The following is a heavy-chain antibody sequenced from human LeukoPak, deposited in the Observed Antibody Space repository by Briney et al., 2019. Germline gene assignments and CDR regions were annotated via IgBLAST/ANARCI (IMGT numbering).Heavy chain of an antibody. CDR3: ARQPYFDAFDI. CDR1: GYTFAGYY. V-gene: IGHV1-2*02. D-gene: IGHD2-21*01. J-gene: IGHJ3*02. CDR2: INPNSGGT. Sequence: ASVKVSCKASGYTFAGYYMHWVRQAPGQGLEWMGWINPNSGGTNCAQKFQGRVTMTRETSISTAYMELSRLRSDDTAVYYCARQPYFDAFDIWGQGTMVTVSS.